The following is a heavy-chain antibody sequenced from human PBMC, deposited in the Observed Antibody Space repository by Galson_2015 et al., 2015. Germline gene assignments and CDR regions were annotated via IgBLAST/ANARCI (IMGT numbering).Heavy chain of an antibody. Sequence: ETLSLTCTVSGGSISTSTHYWHWIRQPPGKGLEWVGNSHYSGITYYNPSLKGRVSISVDTSKNQFSLRLTSVTAADTALYFCARNWDSSTLLGNAFDVWGHGTMVTVTS. J-gene: IGHJ3*01. CDR1: GGSISTSTHY. D-gene: IGHD2-2*01. CDR2: SHYSGIT. V-gene: IGHV4-39*01. CDR3: ARNWDSSTLLGNAFDV.